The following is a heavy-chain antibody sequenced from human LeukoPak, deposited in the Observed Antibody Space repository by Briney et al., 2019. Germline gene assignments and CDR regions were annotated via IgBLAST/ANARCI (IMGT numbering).Heavy chain of an antibody. CDR3: ATYDYVWGRYRLAQSDY. D-gene: IGHD3-16*02. J-gene: IGHJ4*02. CDR2: INDSGGST. V-gene: IGHV3-23*01. CDR1: GFTFSDYA. Sequence: GGSLRLSCTASGFTFSDYAMSWVRQLPGKGLEWLSYINDSGGSTYYADSVKGRFVISRDNSKNSLYLQINSLRAEDTAIYYCATYDYVWGRYRLAQSDYWGQGTLVTVSS.